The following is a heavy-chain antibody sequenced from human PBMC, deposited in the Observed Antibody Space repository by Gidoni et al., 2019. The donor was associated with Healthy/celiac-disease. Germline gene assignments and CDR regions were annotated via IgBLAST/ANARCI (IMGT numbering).Heavy chain of an antibody. D-gene: IGHD4-17*01. CDR1: GGSISSYY. J-gene: IGHJ6*02. Sequence: QVQLQESGPGLVKPSETLSLTCTVSGGSISSYYWSWIRQPPGKGLEWIGYIYYSGSTNYNPSLKSRVTISVDTSKNQFSLKLSSVTAADTAVYYCARYGGATVVTRGDYYYGMDVWGQGTTVTVSS. CDR2: IYYSGST. CDR3: ARYGGATVVTRGDYYYGMDV. V-gene: IGHV4-59*01.